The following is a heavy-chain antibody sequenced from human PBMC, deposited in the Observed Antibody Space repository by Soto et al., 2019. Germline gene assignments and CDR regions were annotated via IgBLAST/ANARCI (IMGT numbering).Heavy chain of an antibody. Sequence: QVQLVESGGGVVQAGRSLRLSCAASGFTFSNYGMHWVRQAPGKGLEWVAVIWYDGSNKYYADSVKGRFTISRDNSKNTLYLQMNSLRTEDMAVYFCAIGWYCGGDCYEWYFDLWGRGTLVTVSS. D-gene: IGHD2-21*02. J-gene: IGHJ2*01. V-gene: IGHV3-33*01. CDR1: GFTFSNYG. CDR3: AIGWYCGGDCYEWYFDL. CDR2: IWYDGSNK.